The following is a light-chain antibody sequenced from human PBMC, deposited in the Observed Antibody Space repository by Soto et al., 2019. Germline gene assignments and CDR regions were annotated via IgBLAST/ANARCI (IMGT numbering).Light chain of an antibody. CDR3: QQHNDYAT. Sequence: DFQMTQSPPTLSASVGDRVTLTCRASQSIGGWLAWYQQRPGKAPKLLIYDASTLASGVPSTFTGSGSGTHFTLTIDNLQPDDAATYYCQQHNDYATFGQGT. V-gene: IGKV1-5*01. CDR2: DAS. J-gene: IGKJ2*01. CDR1: QSIGGW.